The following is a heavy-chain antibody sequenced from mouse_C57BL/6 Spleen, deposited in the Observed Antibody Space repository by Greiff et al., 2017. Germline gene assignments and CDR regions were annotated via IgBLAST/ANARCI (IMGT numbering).Heavy chain of an antibody. CDR3: AREDYGSPYAMDY. V-gene: IGHV1-59*01. Sequence: QVQLQQPGVELVRPGTSVKLSCKASGYTFTSYWMHWVKQRPGQGLEWIGVIDPSDSYTNYNQKFKGKATLTVDTSSSTAYMQLSSLTSEDSAVYYCAREDYGSPYAMDYWGQGTSVTVSS. CDR1: GYTFTSYW. D-gene: IGHD1-1*01. CDR2: IDPSDSYT. J-gene: IGHJ4*01.